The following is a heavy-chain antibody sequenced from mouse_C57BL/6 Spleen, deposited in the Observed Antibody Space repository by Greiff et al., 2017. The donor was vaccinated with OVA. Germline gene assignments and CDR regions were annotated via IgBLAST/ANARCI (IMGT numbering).Heavy chain of an antibody. V-gene: IGHV1-15*01. CDR3: TRSTYYGGFAY. D-gene: IGHD1-1*01. Sequence: VKLMESGAELVRPGASVTLSCKASGYTFTDYEMHWVKQTPVHGLEWIGAIYPATVGTAYNQKFKGKAILTGDKYSSTAYMELRSLTSEDSAVYYCTRSTYYGGFAYWGQGTLVTVSA. CDR1: GYTFTDYE. J-gene: IGHJ3*01. CDR2: IYPATVGT.